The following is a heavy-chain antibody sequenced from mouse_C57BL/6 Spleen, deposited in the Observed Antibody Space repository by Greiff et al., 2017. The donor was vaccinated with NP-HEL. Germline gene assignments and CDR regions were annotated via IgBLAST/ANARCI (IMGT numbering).Heavy chain of an antibody. V-gene: IGHV1-15*01. CDR2: IDPETGGT. J-gene: IGHJ3*01. Sequence: QVQLQQSGAELVRPGASVTLSCKASGYTFTDYEMHWVKQTPVHGLEWIGAIDPETGGTAYNQKFKGKAILTADKSSSTAYMELRSLTSEDSAVYYCTREDGGVFAYWGQGTLVTVSA. CDR3: TREDGGVFAY. CDR1: GYTFTDYE. D-gene: IGHD1-1*01.